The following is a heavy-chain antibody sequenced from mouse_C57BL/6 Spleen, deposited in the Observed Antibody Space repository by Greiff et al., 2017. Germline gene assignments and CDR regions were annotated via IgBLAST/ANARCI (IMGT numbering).Heavy chain of an antibody. CDR1: GYTFTSYW. CDR3: AMVTTVVEGGYYAMDY. Sequence: QVQLQQPGAELVKPGASVKLSCKASGYTFTSYWMHWVKQRPGRGLEWIGRIDPNSGGTKYNEKFKSKATLTVDKPSSTAYMQLSSLTSEDSAVYYCAMVTTVVEGGYYAMDYWGQGTSVTVSS. V-gene: IGHV1-72*01. D-gene: IGHD1-1*01. CDR2: IDPNSGGT. J-gene: IGHJ4*01.